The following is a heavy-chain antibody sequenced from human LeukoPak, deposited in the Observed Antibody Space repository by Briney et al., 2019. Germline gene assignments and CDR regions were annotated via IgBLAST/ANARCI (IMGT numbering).Heavy chain of an antibody. Sequence: ASVKVSCKASGYTFTSYYMHWVRQAPGQGLEWMGWMNPNSGNTGYAQKFQGRVTMTRNTSISTAYMELSSLRSEDTAVYYCARGGSQSGSYPFYWGQGTLVTVSS. CDR2: MNPNSGNT. CDR1: GYTFTSYY. D-gene: IGHD1-26*01. J-gene: IGHJ4*02. CDR3: ARGGSQSGSYPFY. V-gene: IGHV1-8*02.